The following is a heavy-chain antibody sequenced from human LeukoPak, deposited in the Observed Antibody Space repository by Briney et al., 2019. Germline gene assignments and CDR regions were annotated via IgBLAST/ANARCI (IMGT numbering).Heavy chain of an antibody. CDR2: IYSGGST. J-gene: IGHJ6*02. CDR1: GFTFSSYA. V-gene: IGHV3-66*01. D-gene: IGHD3-9*01. CDR3: ARSLLTSYGMDV. Sequence: GGSLRLSCAASGFTFSSYAMSWVRQAPGKGLEWVSVIYSGGSTYYADSVKGRFTISRDNSKNTLYLQMNSLRAEDTAVYYCARSLLTSYGMDVWGQGTTVTVSS.